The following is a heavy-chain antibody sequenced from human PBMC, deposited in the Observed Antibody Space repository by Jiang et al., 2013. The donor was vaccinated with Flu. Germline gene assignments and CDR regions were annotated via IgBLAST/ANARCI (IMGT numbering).Heavy chain of an antibody. D-gene: IGHD6-19*01. J-gene: IGHJ5*02. CDR1: GYSFTSYW. V-gene: IGHV5-51*03. Sequence: GAEVKKPGESLKISCKGSGYSFTSYWIGWVRQMPGKGLEWMGIIYPGDSDTRYSPSFQGQVTISADKSISTAYLQWSSLKASDTAMYYCARMRDSSGWYAWFDPWGRGNPGHRLL. CDR2: IYPGDSDT. CDR3: ARMRDSSGWYAWFDP.